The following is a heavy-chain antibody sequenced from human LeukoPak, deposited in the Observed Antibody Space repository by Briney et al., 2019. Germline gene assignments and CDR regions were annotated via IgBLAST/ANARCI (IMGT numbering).Heavy chain of an antibody. Sequence: SETLSLTCAVSGYSITSCYHWGWIRQPPGKVLEWIGTSYHNGNTYYNPTLKSRVTISVDTSKIQCSLKLSSVTAADTAVYYCARVRDNYGDSDYWGQGTLVTVSS. J-gene: IGHJ4*02. CDR3: ARVRDNYGDSDY. D-gene: IGHD5-18*01. V-gene: IGHV4-38-2*01. CDR2: SYHNGNT. CDR1: GYSITSCYH.